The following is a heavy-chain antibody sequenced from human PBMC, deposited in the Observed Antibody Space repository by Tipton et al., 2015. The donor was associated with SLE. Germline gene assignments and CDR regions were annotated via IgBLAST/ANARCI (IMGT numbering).Heavy chain of an antibody. CDR1: GDSISSGDCY. V-gene: IGHV4-61*09. Sequence: TLSLTCTVSGDSISSGDCYWSWIRQPAGKGLEWIGHIYTTGSTNYNPSLKSRVTTSVHTSKNLFSLRLSSVTAADTAVYYCARSAGEPYYFGSSGFYPDWGQGTMVTVSS. D-gene: IGHD3-22*01. CDR2: IYTTGST. J-gene: IGHJ3*01. CDR3: ARSAGEPYYFGSSGFYPD.